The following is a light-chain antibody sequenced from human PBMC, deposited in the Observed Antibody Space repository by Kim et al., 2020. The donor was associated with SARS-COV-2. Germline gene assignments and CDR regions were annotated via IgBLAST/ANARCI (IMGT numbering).Light chain of an antibody. CDR2: RDD. CDR1: NMGRKN. V-gene: IGLV3-9*01. CDR3: HIWDSRSYV. Sequence: ALGRAARITWGGGNMGRKNVHWYQQKPGQAPVLVIYRDDYRPSGIPERFSGSNSGNTATLTISRAQAGDEADYYCHIWDSRSYVFGTGTKVTVL. J-gene: IGLJ1*01.